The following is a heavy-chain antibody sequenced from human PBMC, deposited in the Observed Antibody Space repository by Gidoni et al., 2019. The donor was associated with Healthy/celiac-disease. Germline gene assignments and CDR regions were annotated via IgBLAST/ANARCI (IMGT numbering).Heavy chain of an antibody. Sequence: QVQLQQWGAGLLKPSETLSLTCAVYGGSFSGYYWSWIRQPPGKGLEWIGEINHSGSTNYNPSLKSRVTISVDTSKNQFSLKLSSVTAADTAVYYCARGWGTGTTRGYYFDYWGQGTLVTVSS. V-gene: IGHV4-34*01. CDR1: GGSFSGYY. CDR2: INHSGST. CDR3: ARGWGTGTTRGYYFDY. J-gene: IGHJ4*02. D-gene: IGHD1-7*01.